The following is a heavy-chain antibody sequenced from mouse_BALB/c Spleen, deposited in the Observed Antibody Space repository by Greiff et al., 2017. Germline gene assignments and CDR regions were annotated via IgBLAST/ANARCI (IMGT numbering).Heavy chain of an antibody. CDR3: ARDYRYDEAWFAY. D-gene: IGHD2-14*01. CDR2: ISYSGST. CDR1: GYSITSDYA. Sequence: DVKLVESGPGLVKPSQSLSLTCTVTGYSITSDYAWNWIRQFPGNKLEWMGYISYSGSTSYNPSLKSRISITRDTSKNQFFLQLNSVTTEDTATYYCARDYRYDEAWFAYWGQGTLVTVSA. J-gene: IGHJ3*01. V-gene: IGHV3-2*02.